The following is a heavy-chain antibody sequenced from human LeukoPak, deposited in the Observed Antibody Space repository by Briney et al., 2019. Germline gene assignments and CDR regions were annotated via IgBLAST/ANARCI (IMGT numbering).Heavy chain of an antibody. D-gene: IGHD3-22*01. J-gene: IGHJ4*02. CDR2: INTDGTIV. CDR1: GFTFSHYW. CDR3: AKVAGSSGYYPEF. V-gene: IGHV3-74*01. Sequence: GGSLRLSCAASGFTFSHYWMHWARQDAGKGLLLVAHINTDGTIVRYAESVQGRFTISRDNAKNTVFLQMNNLRAEDTAVYYCAKVAGSSGYYPEFWGQGTLVTVSS.